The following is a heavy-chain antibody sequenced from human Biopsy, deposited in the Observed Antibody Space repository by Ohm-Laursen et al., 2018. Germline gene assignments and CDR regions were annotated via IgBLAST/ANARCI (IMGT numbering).Heavy chain of an antibody. Sequence: SDTLSLTCTVSGASVNTFDFYWASVWQPPGKGLEWIGYIFYSGTTKYNPSLKCRVRLSLDTANNQFSLTLRSVSAADTATYYCARAYYYGAGSFYSPWMEVWGQGTTVSVS. CDR2: IFYSGTT. D-gene: IGHD3-10*01. CDR1: GASVNTFDFY. V-gene: IGHV4-61*08. J-gene: IGHJ6*02. CDR3: ARAYYYGAGSFYSPWMEV.